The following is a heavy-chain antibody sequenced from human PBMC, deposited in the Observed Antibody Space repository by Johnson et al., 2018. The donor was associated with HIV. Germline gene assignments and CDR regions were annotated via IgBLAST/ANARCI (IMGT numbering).Heavy chain of an antibody. CDR3: AKSGLFVLVVYAPDVFDI. CDR2: INSDGSTT. D-gene: IGHD2-8*02. CDR1: GFTFSSYW. Sequence: VQLVESGGGLVQPGGSLRLSCAASGFTFSSYWMHWVRQASGKGLVWVSGINSDGSTTTYADSVKGRFTISRDNSKNTLYLQMNSLRAEDTAVYYCAKSGLFVLVVYAPDVFDIWGQGTMVTVSS. J-gene: IGHJ3*02. V-gene: IGHV3-74*02.